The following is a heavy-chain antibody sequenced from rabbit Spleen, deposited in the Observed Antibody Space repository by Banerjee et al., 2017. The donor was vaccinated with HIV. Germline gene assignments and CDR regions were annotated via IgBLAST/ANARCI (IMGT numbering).Heavy chain of an antibody. J-gene: IGHJ3*01. CDR3: ARSIINNRISRLDL. D-gene: IGHD1-1*01. V-gene: IGHV1S40*01. CDR2: IWTGTGSI. Sequence: QSLEESGGDLVKPGASLTLTCTASGFSFSSNYYMCWVRQAPGKGLELIACIWTGTGSIDNARWAKGRFTISKTSSTTVTLQMTSLTAADTATYFCARSIINNRISRLDLWGPGTLVTVS. CDR1: GFSFSSNYY.